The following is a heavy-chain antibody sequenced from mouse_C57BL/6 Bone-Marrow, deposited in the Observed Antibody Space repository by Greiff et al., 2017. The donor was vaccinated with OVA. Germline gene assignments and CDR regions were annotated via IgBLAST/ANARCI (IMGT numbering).Heavy chain of an antibody. J-gene: IGHJ3*01. D-gene: IGHD1-1*01. CDR2: IWGVGST. V-gene: IGHV2-6*01. CDR3: ASEAHYYGSSFLSY. CDR1: GFSLTSYD. Sequence: VKLMESGPGLVAPSQSLSITCTVSGFSLTSYDVDWVRQSPGKGLEWLGVIWGVGSTNYNLALKSRLSISKDNSKSQVLFKMNSLQTDDTAMYYCASEAHYYGSSFLSYWGQGTLVTVSA.